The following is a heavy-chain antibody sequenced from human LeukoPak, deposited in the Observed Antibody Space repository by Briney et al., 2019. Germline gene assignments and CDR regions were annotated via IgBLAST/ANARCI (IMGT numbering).Heavy chain of an antibody. CDR3: SRDPNGDYVGAFDFQR. CDR2: IRGSGGST. V-gene: IGHV3-23*01. J-gene: IGHJ1*01. CDR1: GLTFSNYA. D-gene: IGHD4-17*01. Sequence: PGGSLRLSCAVSGLTFSNYAMTWVRQAPGRGLEWVSSIRGSGGSTDYADSVRGRFSISRDNSKNSLYLQMNSLRAEDPAVYYCSRDPNGDYVGAFDFQRWGQGTLVTVSS.